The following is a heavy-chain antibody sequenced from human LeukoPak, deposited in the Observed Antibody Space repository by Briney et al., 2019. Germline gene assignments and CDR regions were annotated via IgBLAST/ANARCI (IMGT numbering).Heavy chain of an antibody. J-gene: IGHJ5*02. D-gene: IGHD3-3*01. Sequence: GGSLRLSCAASGFTFSSYGMHWVRQAPGKGLEWVAFIRYYGSNKYYADSVKGRFTISRDNSKNTLYLQMNSLRAEDTAVYYCAKDVRIFGVVLSPDNWFDPWGQGTLVTVSS. V-gene: IGHV3-30*02. CDR2: IRYYGSNK. CDR3: AKDVRIFGVVLSPDNWFDP. CDR1: GFTFSSYG.